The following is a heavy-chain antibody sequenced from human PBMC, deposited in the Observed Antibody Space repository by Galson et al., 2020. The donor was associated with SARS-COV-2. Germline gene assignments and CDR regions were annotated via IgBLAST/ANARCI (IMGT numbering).Heavy chain of an antibody. CDR1: GYTFSGYY. D-gene: IGHD3-22*01. J-gene: IGHJ6*02. V-gene: IGHV1-2*02. CDR2: INNNTGAT. Sequence: ASVKVSCKGSGYTFSGYYIHWVRQAPGQGLEWMGWINNNTGATNYAQNFQARVTMTRDTPISTAYMELSSLRHDDTAVYYCATQPRIVAVGGHYYYGMDVWGQGTTVIVSS. CDR3: ATQPRIVAVGGHYYYGMDV.